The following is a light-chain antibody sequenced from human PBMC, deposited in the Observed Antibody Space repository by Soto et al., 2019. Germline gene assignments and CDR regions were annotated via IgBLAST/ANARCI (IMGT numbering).Light chain of an antibody. Sequence: EVVLTQSPATLALSPGERATLSCRASETVRTFVDWYQQKPGQAPRLLIYRASNRDTGIPARFSGSGSGTDFTLTLCNLETEDFAVYYCQQHSHWPPWTFGQGTRVQIQ. CDR2: RAS. CDR1: ETVRTF. V-gene: IGKV3-11*01. J-gene: IGKJ1*01. CDR3: QQHSHWPPWT.